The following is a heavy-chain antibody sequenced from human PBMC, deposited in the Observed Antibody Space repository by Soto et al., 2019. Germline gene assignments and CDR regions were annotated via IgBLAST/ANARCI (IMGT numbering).Heavy chain of an antibody. D-gene: IGHD3-22*01. CDR1: GFTFSSYA. CDR3: AKDKNYYDSSGYST. Sequence: GGSLRLSCAASGFTFSSYAISWVRQAPGKGLEWVSAISGSGGSTYYADSVEGRFTISRDNSKNTLYLQMNSLRAEDTAVYYCAKDKNYYDSSGYSTWGQGTLVTVSS. J-gene: IGHJ5*02. CDR2: ISGSGGST. V-gene: IGHV3-23*01.